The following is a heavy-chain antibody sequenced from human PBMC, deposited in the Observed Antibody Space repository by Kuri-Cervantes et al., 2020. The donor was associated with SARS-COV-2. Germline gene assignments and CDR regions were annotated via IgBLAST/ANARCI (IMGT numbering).Heavy chain of an antibody. CDR3: ARRGVAPAARPGYYYYYMDV. V-gene: IGHV1-2*02. D-gene: IGHD2-2*01. CDR1: GYTFTGYY. Sequence: ASVKVSCKASGYTFTGYYMHWVRQAPGQGLEWMGWINPNSGGTNYAQKFQGRVTMTRDTSISTAYMELSRLRSDDTAVYYCARRGVAPAARPGYYYYYMDVWGKGTTGTVSS. CDR2: INPNSGGT. J-gene: IGHJ6*03.